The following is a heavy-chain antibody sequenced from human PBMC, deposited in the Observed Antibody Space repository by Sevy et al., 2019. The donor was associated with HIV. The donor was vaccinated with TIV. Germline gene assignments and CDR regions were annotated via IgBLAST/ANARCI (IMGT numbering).Heavy chain of an antibody. V-gene: IGHV3-30-3*01. CDR2: ISYDGTET. J-gene: IGHJ4*01. Sequence: GGSLRLSCAASGFAFRSHAMHWVGQAPGKGLEWVAVISYDGTETFYPASVEGRFTISRDNSKNMLSLQINSLRPEDTAVYYCARDGGYSIKWYPLYWGHGTLVTVSS. CDR3: ARDGGYSIKWYPLY. D-gene: IGHD6-13*01. CDR1: GFAFRSHA.